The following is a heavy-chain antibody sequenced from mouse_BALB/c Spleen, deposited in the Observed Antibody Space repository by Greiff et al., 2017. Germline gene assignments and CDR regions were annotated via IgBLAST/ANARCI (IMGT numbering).Heavy chain of an antibody. CDR3: ARDDGSLYYFDY. Sequence: DVKLVESGGGLVKPGGSLKLSCAASGFTFSDYYMYWVRQTPEKRLEWVATISDGGSYTYYPDSVKGRFTISRDNAKNNLYLQMSSLKSEDTAMYYCARDDGSLYYFDYWGQGTTLTVSS. V-gene: IGHV5-4*02. CDR2: ISDGGSYT. J-gene: IGHJ2*01. D-gene: IGHD2-3*01. CDR1: GFTFSDYY.